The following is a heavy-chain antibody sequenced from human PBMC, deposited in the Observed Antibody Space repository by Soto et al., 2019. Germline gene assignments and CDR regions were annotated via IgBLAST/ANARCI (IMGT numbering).Heavy chain of an antibody. D-gene: IGHD2-21*02. CDR2: IHYSGST. J-gene: IGHJ6*02. V-gene: IGHV4-31*03. CDR3: ARVCGVDCDHGMDV. CDR1: GGSISSGGYY. Sequence: QVQLRESGPGLLKPSQTLSLTCTVSGGSISSGGYYWSWIRQHPGKGLEWMGYIHYSGSTYYNPSLKSRVTISVDTSKTQLSLKLSSVTAADTAVYYCARVCGVDCDHGMDVWGQGTTVTVSS.